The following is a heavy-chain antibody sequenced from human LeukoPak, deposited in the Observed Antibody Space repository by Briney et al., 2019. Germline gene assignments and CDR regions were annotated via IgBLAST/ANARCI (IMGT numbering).Heavy chain of an antibody. Sequence: GGSLRLSCAASGFTFSSSAMSWVRQAPGKGLEWVSNISGSGSGGSTYYADSVKGRFTISRDNSKNTLYLQMNSLRAEDTAVYYCAKPARTDYADYWGQGTLVTVSS. V-gene: IGHV3-23*01. CDR2: ISGSGSGGST. J-gene: IGHJ4*02. CDR3: AKPARTDYADY. D-gene: IGHD1-14*01. CDR1: GFTFSSSA.